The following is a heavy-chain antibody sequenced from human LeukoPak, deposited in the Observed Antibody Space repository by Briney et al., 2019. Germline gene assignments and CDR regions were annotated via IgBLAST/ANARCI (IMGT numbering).Heavy chain of an antibody. CDR3: ARFGGRWFGELRRSIDY. D-gene: IGHD3-10*01. CDR1: GFTFDDYG. Sequence: GGSLRLSCAASGFTFDDYGMSWVRQAPGKGLEWVSGINWNGGSTGYADSVKGRFTISRDNAKNSLYLQMNSLRAEDTALCYCARFGGRWFGELRRSIDYWGQGTLVTVSS. J-gene: IGHJ4*02. V-gene: IGHV3-20*04. CDR2: INWNGGST.